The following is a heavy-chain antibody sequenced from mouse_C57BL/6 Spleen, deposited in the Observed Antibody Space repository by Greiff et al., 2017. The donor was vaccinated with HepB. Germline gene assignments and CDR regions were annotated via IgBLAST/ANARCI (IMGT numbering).Heavy chain of an antibody. V-gene: IGHV5-4*01. CDR1: GFTFSSYA. CDR2: ISDGGSYT. J-gene: IGHJ3*01. Sequence: EVQLMESGGGLVKPGGSLKLSCAASGFTFSSYAMSWVRQTPEKRLEWVATISDGGSYTYYPDNVKGRFTISRDNAKNNLYLQMSHLKSEDTAMYYCARDGGDYDGFAYWGQGTLVTVSA. CDR3: ARDGGDYDGFAY. D-gene: IGHD2-4*01.